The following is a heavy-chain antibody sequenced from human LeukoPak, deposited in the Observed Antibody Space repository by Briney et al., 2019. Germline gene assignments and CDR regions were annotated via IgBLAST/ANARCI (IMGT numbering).Heavy chain of an antibody. J-gene: IGHJ1*01. CDR1: GYTLTELS. CDR3: ATFPSSITMVRGVEYFQH. D-gene: IGHD3-10*01. V-gene: IGHV1-24*01. CDR2: FDPEDGET. Sequence: ASVKASCKVSGYTLTELSMHWVRHAPGKGLELMGGFDPEDGETIYAQKFQGRVTMTEDTSTDTAYMELSSLRSEDTAVYYCATFPSSITMVRGVEYFQHWGQGTLVTVSS.